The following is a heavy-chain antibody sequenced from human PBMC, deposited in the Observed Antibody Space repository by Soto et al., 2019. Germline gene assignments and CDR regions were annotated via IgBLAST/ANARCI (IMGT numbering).Heavy chain of an antibody. D-gene: IGHD4-17*01. CDR3: ARWKWDSGDCHLDY. Sequence: PGGSLGLSFAASGFTFRKYWMTWVRQAPGRGLEWVANIKQDGGQTKYVDSVKGRFTISRDNAKNSLYLQMSSLRAEDTAVYYCARWKWDSGDCHLDYWGEGSLVTVSS. V-gene: IGHV3-7*01. CDR2: IKQDGGQT. J-gene: IGHJ4*02. CDR1: GFTFRKYW.